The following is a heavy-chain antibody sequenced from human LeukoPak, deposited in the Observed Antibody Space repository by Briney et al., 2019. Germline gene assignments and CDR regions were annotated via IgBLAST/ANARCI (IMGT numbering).Heavy chain of an antibody. V-gene: IGHV3-7*04. CDR2: IKQDGSEK. Sequence: GGSLRLSCAASGFTFSSYAMSWVRQAPGKGLEWVANIKQDGSEKYYVDSVKGRFTISRDNAKNSLYLQMNSLRAEDTAVYYCARGTVLLWFGESIDYWGQGTLVTVSS. CDR3: ARGTVLLWFGESIDY. J-gene: IGHJ4*02. D-gene: IGHD3-10*01. CDR1: GFTFSSYA.